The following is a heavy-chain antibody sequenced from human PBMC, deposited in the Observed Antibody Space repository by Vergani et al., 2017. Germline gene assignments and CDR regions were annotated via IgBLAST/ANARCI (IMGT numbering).Heavy chain of an antibody. Sequence: QMQLQESCPGLVKPSQTLSLTCTVSGGHLNRGNFYWSWIRQSAGEGLECLGRIPGSGDSSYNLSLIDRITMSVDTSDNNFSLRLSSVTAANAAVYYCARDRCTSENCFTPGYYDMDVRGRGTTVTVSS. CDR2: IPGSGDS. CDR1: GGHLNRGNFY. V-gene: IGHV4-61*02. D-gene: IGHD2-2*01. CDR3: ARDRCTSENCFTPGYYDMDV. J-gene: IGHJ6*03.